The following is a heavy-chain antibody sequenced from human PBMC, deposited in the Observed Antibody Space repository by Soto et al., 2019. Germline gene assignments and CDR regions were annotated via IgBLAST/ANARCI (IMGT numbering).Heavy chain of an antibody. J-gene: IGHJ4*02. CDR1: GFTFSSYS. CDR2: ISSSSSTI. CDR3: ARDRVAAAGLYYFDY. Sequence: AGGSLRLSCAASGFTFSSYSMNWVRPAPGEGLEWVSYISSSSSTIYYADSVKGRFTISRDNAKNSLYLQMNSLRAEDTAVYYCARDRVAAAGLYYFDYWGQGTLVTVSS. V-gene: IGHV3-48*01. D-gene: IGHD6-13*01.